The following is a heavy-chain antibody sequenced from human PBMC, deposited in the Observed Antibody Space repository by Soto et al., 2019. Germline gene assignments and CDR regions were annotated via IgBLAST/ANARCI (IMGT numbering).Heavy chain of an antibody. CDR3: AKDEASTYVDY. V-gene: IGHV3-30*18. D-gene: IGHD2-21*01. J-gene: IGHJ4*02. CDR1: GFTFSSYG. Sequence: SLRLSCAASGFTFSSYGMHWVRQAPGKGLEWVAVISYDGSNKYYADSVKGRFTISRDNSKNTLYLQMNSLRPEDTALYYCAKDEASTYVDYWGQGTLVTVSS. CDR2: ISYDGSNK.